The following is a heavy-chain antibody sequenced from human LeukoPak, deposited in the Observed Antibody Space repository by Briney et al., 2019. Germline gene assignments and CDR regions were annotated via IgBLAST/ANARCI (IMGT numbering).Heavy chain of an antibody. J-gene: IGHJ3*02. CDR2: IWNDGSNK. Sequence: PGRSLRLSCAASGFTFSIYGMHWVRQAPGKGLEWVAVIWNDGSNKYYADSVKGRFTISRDNSKNTLYLQMNSLRAEDTAVYYCVFEGRADAFDIWGQGTMVTVSS. D-gene: IGHD3-10*01. V-gene: IGHV3-33*01. CDR3: VFEGRADAFDI. CDR1: GFTFSIYG.